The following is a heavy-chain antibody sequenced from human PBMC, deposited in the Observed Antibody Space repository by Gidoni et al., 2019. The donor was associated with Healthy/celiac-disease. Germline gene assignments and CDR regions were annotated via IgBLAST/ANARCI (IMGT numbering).Heavy chain of an antibody. Sequence: EVQLVESGGGLVQPGRSLRLSCAASGFTFDDYAMHWVRQAPGKGLEWVSGISWNSCSIGYADSVKGRFTISRDNAKNSLYLQMNSLRAEDTALYYCAKDRGSGSYELRGMDVWGQGTTVTVSS. J-gene: IGHJ6*02. CDR3: AKDRGSGSYELRGMDV. CDR1: GFTFDDYA. V-gene: IGHV3-9*01. D-gene: IGHD3-10*01. CDR2: ISWNSCSI.